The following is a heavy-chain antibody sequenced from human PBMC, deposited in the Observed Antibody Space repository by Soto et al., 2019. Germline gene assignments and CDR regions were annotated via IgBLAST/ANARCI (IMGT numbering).Heavy chain of an antibody. Sequence: GASVKVSCKASGGTFSSYAISWVRQAPGQGLEWMGGIIPIFGTANYAQKFQGRVTITADKSTSTAYMELSSLRSEDTAVYYCARAPGYYYGSGSFAAFYYYGMGVWGQGTTVTVSS. CDR2: IIPIFGTA. CDR3: ARAPGYYYGSGSFAAFYYYGMGV. D-gene: IGHD3-10*01. V-gene: IGHV1-69*06. CDR1: GGTFSSYA. J-gene: IGHJ6*02.